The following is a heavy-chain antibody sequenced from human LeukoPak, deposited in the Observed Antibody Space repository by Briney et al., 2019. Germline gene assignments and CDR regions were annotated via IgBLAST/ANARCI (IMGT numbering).Heavy chain of an antibody. CDR2: INPNSGGT. Sequence: GASVKVSCKASGYTFTGDYMHWVRQAPGQGLEWMGWINPNSGGTNYAQKFQGRVTMTRDTSISTAYMELSRLRSDDTAVYYCARISYGGDYDFDYWGQGTLVTVSS. V-gene: IGHV1-2*02. CDR1: GYTFTGDY. D-gene: IGHD4-17*01. J-gene: IGHJ4*02. CDR3: ARISYGGDYDFDY.